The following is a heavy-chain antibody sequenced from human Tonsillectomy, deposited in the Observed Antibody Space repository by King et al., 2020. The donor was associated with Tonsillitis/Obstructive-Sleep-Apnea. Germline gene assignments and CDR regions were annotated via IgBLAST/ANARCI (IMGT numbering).Heavy chain of an antibody. CDR2: INTNTGNP. D-gene: IGHD2/OR15-2a*01. Sequence: QLVQSGSELRKPGASVKVSCKASGYMFTAYAMNWVRQAPGQGLEWMGWINTNTGNPTYAQGFTGRFVFSLDTSVSTAYLQINSLKAEDTAVYYCARWGESRMPYKIIEETTHSNTWSDPWGQGTLVTVSS. V-gene: IGHV7-4-1*02. CDR3: ARWGESRMPYKIIEETTHSNTWSDP. J-gene: IGHJ5*02. CDR1: GYMFTAYA.